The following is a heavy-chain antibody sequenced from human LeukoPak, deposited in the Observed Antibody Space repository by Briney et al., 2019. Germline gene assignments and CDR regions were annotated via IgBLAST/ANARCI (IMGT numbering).Heavy chain of an antibody. J-gene: IGHJ5*02. CDR3: AKDPRYYYGSGSSSNWFDP. D-gene: IGHD3-10*01. CDR1: GFTFSSYW. CDR2: IKSDGSST. V-gene: IGHV3-74*01. Sequence: GGSLRLSCAASGFTFSSYWMHWVRQGPGKGLVWVSRIKSDGSSTSYADSVKGRFTISRDNSKNTLYLQMNSLRAEDTAVYYCAKDPRYYYGSGSSSNWFDPWGQGTLVTVSS.